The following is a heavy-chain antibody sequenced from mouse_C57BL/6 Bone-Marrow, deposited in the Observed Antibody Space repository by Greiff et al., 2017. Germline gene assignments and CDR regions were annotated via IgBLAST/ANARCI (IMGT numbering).Heavy chain of an antibody. V-gene: IGHV1-64*01. CDR2: MHPKGGSP. CDR1: GYTFTNYW. Sequence: QVQLQQPGAELVKPGASVKLSCKASGYTFTNYWMHWVKQRPGQGLEWIGMMHPKGGSPDYNEKFKSEATLSVDKSSRTAYMELSSLTSEDSAVYYCARSYDYDDYTMDYWGQGTSVTVSS. D-gene: IGHD2-4*01. CDR3: ARSYDYDDYTMDY. J-gene: IGHJ4*01.